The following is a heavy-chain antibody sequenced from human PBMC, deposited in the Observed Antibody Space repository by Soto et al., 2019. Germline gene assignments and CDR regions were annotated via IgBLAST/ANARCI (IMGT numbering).Heavy chain of an antibody. CDR1: GFTLDDYT. CDR3: AKERAVVVPVSTSYFHYYGLDV. V-gene: IGHV3-9*01. CDR2: VGWNGGDI. J-gene: IGHJ6*02. D-gene: IGHD2-2*01. Sequence: VQLVESGGGLVQPGGSLRLSCAVSGFTLDDYTMHWVRQAPGKGLEWVSGVGWNGGDIVYADSVKGRFTVSRDNTRNSQYLEVNSLTTEDTDIYFCAKERAVVVPVSTSYFHYYGLDVWGQGTTVTVS.